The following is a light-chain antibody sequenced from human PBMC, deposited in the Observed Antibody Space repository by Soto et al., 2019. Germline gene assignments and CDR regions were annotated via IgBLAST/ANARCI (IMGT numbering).Light chain of an antibody. CDR1: SSDVGGYNY. CDR3: SSYTSSSIRDV. V-gene: IGLV2-14*01. CDR2: DVS. J-gene: IGLJ1*01. Sequence: QSALTQPASVSGSPGQSITISCTGTSSDVGGYNYVSWYQQHPGKAPKLMIYDVSNRPPGVSNRFSGSKSGNTATLTISGLQAEYEADYYGSSYTSSSIRDVFGTGTKLTVL.